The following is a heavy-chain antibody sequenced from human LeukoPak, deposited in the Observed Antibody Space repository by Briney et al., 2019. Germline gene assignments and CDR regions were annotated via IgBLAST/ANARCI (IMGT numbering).Heavy chain of an antibody. CDR2: ISGSGGST. V-gene: IGHV3-23*01. J-gene: IGHJ4*02. Sequence: GGSLRLSCVASGFTFSSYALSWVRQAPGKGLEWVSGISGSGGSTDYADSVKGRFTISRDNSKNTLYLQMNSLRAEDTAVYYCAKGLQLLSFDYWGQGTLVTVSS. CDR1: GFTFSSYA. CDR3: AKGLQLLSFDY. D-gene: IGHD4-11*01.